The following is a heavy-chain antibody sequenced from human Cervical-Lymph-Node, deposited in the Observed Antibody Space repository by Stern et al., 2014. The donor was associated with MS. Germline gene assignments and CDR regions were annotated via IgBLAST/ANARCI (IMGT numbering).Heavy chain of an antibody. CDR1: GFTLSSYS. J-gene: IGHJ3*02. CDR2: LSSSSSYI. CDR3: ARDGYYDSSGVDAFDI. D-gene: IGHD3-22*01. Sequence: EVQLVESGGGLVKPGGSLRLFCAASGFTLSSYSMNWVRQAPGKGLEWVSSLSSSSSYIYYAESVKGRFTISRDNVKTSLYLQMNSLRADDTAVYYCARDGYYDSSGVDAFDIWGQGTMVTVSS. V-gene: IGHV3-21*01.